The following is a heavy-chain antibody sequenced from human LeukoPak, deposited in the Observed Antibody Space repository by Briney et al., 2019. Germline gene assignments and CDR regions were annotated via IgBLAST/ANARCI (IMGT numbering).Heavy chain of an antibody. D-gene: IGHD1-14*01. CDR2: ISGSGGST. CDR1: GFSFSSYA. V-gene: IGHV3-23*01. Sequence: PGGSLRLSCAASGFSFSSYAMSWVRQAPGKGLEWVSGISGSGGSTYYADSVKGRFTISRDNSKNTLYLHTNSLRPEDTALYYCVKDNPLDYWGQGTLVIVSS. J-gene: IGHJ4*02. CDR3: VKDNPLDY.